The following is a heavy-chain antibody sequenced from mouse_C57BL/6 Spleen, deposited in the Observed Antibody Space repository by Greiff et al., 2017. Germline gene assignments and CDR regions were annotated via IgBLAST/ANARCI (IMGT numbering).Heavy chain of an antibody. CDR2: IYPGDGDT. CDR3: ARWGSFSMDD. CDR1: GYAFSSSW. J-gene: IGHJ4*01. V-gene: IGHV1-82*01. Sequence: QVQLQQSGPELVKPGASVKISCKASGYAFSSSWMNWVKQRPGKGLEWIGRIYPGDGDTNYNGKFKGKATLTADKSSSTAYMQLSSLTSEDSAVYCCARWGSFSMDDWGQGTSVTVAS.